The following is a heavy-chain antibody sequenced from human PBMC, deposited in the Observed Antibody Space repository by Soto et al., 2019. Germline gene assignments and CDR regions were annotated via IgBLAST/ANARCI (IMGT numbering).Heavy chain of an antibody. V-gene: IGHV4-39*01. J-gene: IGHJ4*02. D-gene: IGHD3-22*01. Sequence: QLQLQESGPGLVKPSETLSLTCTVSGGSISSSSYYWGWIRQPPGKGLEWIGSIYYSGSTYYNPALKRRVTISVDTSKHQFSLKLSSVTAADTAVYYCAIRPPDYETDFDYWGQGTLVTVSS. CDR3: AIRPPDYETDFDY. CDR2: IYYSGST. CDR1: GGSISSSSYY.